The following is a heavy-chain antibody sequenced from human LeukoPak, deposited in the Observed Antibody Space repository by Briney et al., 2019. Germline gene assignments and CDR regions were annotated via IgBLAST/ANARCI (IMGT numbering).Heavy chain of an antibody. CDR3: ARVPHLGYCSGGSCPHDAFDI. CDR2: IYHSGGT. V-gene: IGHV4-30-2*01. Sequence: SETLSLTCAVSGGSISSGGYSWSWIRQPPGKGLEWIGYIYHSGGTYYNPSLKSRVTISVDRSKNQFSLKLSSVTAADTAVYYCARVPHLGYCSGGSCPHDAFDIWGQGTMVTVSS. D-gene: IGHD2-15*01. CDR1: GGSISSGGYS. J-gene: IGHJ3*02.